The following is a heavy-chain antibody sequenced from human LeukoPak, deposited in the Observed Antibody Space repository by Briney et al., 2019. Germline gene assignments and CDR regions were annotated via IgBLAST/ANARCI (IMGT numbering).Heavy chain of an antibody. V-gene: IGHV4-59*01. J-gene: IGHJ6*02. D-gene: IGHD3-10*01. Sequence: SETLSLTCTVSGGSISSYYWSWIRQPPGKGLEWIGYIYYSGSTNYNPSLKSRVTISVDTSKNQFSLKLSSVTAADTAVYYCARDSGVGWFGEFYCGMDVWGQGTTVTVSS. CDR3: ARDSGVGWFGEFYCGMDV. CDR2: IYYSGST. CDR1: GGSISSYY.